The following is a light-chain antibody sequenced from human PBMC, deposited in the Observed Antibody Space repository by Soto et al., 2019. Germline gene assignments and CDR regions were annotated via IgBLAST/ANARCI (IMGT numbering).Light chain of an antibody. CDR2: DAS. J-gene: IGKJ5*01. CDR3: QQRSSWIT. V-gene: IGKV3-11*01. Sequence: EIVLTQSPATLSLSPGERATLSCRSSQSFSDYLAWYQQKPGQAPRLLIYDASTRATGIPARFSGSGSATDFTLTISSLEPEDFAVYYCQQRSSWITFGQGTRLEIK. CDR1: QSFSDY.